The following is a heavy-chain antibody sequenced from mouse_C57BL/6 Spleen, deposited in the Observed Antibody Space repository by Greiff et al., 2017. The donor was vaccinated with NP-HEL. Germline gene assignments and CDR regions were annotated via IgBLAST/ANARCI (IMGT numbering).Heavy chain of an antibody. CDR1: GFNIKDDY. CDR3: TTITTGGFDY. CDR2: IDPENGDT. J-gene: IGHJ2*01. V-gene: IGHV14-4*01. Sequence: VQLQQSGAELVRPGASVKLSCTASGFNIKDDYMHWVKQRPEQGLEWIGWIDPENGDTEYASKFQGKATITADTSSNTAYLQLSSLTSEDTAVYYCTTITTGGFDYWGQGTTLTVSS. D-gene: IGHD1-1*01.